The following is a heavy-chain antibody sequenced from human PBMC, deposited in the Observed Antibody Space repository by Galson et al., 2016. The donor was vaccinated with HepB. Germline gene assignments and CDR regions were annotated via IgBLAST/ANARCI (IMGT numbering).Heavy chain of an antibody. D-gene: IGHD1-26*01. J-gene: IGHJ6*04. CDR2: IFPAFGTN. V-gene: IGHV1-18*01. Sequence: SVKVSCKASGGTFTTSGISWVRQAPGQGLEWMGGIFPAFGTNSYAQTFQGRVSLTTDTSTSTAYMELRSLRFDDTAVYYCARDWDFNMDVWGKGTTVTVSS. CDR1: GGTFTTSG. CDR3: ARDWDFNMDV.